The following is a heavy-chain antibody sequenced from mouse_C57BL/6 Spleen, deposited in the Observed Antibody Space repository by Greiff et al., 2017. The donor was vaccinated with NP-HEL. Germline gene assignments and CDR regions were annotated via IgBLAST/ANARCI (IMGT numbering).Heavy chain of an antibody. CDR2: IDPSDSYT. J-gene: IGHJ2*01. CDR3: ARRDSSGYGYFDY. Sequence: QVQLQQSGAELVKPGASVKLSCKASGYTFTSYWMQWVKQRPGQGLEWIGEIDPSDSYTNYNQKFKGKATLTVDTSSSTAYMQLSSLTSEDSAVYYCARRDSSGYGYFDYWGQGTTLTVSS. D-gene: IGHD3-2*02. V-gene: IGHV1-50*01. CDR1: GYTFTSYW.